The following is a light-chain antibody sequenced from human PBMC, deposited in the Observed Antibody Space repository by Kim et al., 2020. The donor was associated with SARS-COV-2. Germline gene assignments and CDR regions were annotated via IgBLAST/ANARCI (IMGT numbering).Light chain of an antibody. CDR1: QNIGAD. V-gene: IGKV1-39*01. CDR3: HQTYRAPSVT. CDR2: AAS. J-gene: IGKJ5*01. Sequence: DIEMSQSPSSLSASVGDRVTITCRASQNIGADINWYQQKRGKATSLLIFAASTLRDGVPSRFSGGGSGTDFTLTISSLQAEDYGTYFCHQTYRAPSVTVGQGTRLEIK.